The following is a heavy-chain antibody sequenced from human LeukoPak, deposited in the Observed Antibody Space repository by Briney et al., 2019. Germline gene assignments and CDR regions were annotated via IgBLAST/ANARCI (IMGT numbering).Heavy chain of an antibody. CDR1: GFIFKSYW. CDR2: ISSSGSTI. Sequence: GGSLRLSCAASGFIFKSYWMNWVRQAPGKGLEWVSYISSSGSTIYYADSVKGRFTISRDNAKNSLYLQMNSLRAEDTAVYYCAELGITMIGGVWGKGTTVTISS. J-gene: IGHJ6*04. CDR3: AELGITMIGGV. D-gene: IGHD3-10*02. V-gene: IGHV3-48*03.